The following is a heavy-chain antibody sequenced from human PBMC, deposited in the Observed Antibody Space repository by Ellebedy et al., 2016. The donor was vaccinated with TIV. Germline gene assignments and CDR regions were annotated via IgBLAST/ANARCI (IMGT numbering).Heavy chain of an antibody. Sequence: GESLKISCAASGFSFSANDMHWVRQAPGKGLEWVALVCFDGINKYYGDSVKGRFTISRDNSKHTLHLQMNRLRAEDTAVYYCARDSVYGSGSYCLDNWGQGTLVTVSS. CDR3: ARDSVYGSGSYCLDN. D-gene: IGHD3-10*01. CDR1: GFSFSAND. J-gene: IGHJ4*02. CDR2: VCFDGINK. V-gene: IGHV3-33*01.